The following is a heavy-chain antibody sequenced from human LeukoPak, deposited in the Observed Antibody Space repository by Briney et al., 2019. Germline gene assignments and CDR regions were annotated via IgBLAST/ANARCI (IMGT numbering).Heavy chain of an antibody. CDR1: GYTFTSYD. CDR2: MNPNSGNT. V-gene: IGHV1-8*03. D-gene: IGHD2-2*01. J-gene: IGHJ4*02. CDR3: ARGHDGVVPAAPFDY. Sequence: GASVKVSCKASGYTFTSYDINWVRQATGQGLEWMGWMNPNSGNTGYAQKFQGRVTITRNTSISTAYMELSSLRSEDTAVYYCARGHDGVVPAAPFDYWGQGTLVTVSS.